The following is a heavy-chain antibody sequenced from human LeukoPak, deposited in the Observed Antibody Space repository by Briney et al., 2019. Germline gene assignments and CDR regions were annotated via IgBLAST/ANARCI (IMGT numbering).Heavy chain of an antibody. V-gene: IGHV3-64D*06. J-gene: IGHJ4*02. D-gene: IGHD4-17*01. CDR1: GFTFSSFP. CDR2: ISTDGGST. CDR3: VKRGRQGDYAYDY. Sequence: GGSLRLSCSASGFTFSSFPMHWVRQAPGKGLEYVSSISTDGGSTYYADSVKGRFTLSRDNSKNTLYLQMSSLRGDDTAVYYCVKRGRQGDYAYDYWGQGTLVTVSS.